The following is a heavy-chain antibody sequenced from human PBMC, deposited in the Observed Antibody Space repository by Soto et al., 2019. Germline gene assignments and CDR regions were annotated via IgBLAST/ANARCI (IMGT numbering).Heavy chain of an antibody. CDR2: INHSGST. CDR1: GGSFSCYY. Sequence: SETLSLTCAVYGGSFSCYYWSWIRQPPGKGLEWIGEINHSGSTNYNPSLKSRVTISVDTSKNQFSLKLSSVTAADTAVYYCARDRVYAKYHWFDPWGQGTLVTVSS. CDR3: ARDRVYAKYHWFDP. J-gene: IGHJ5*02. D-gene: IGHD2-8*01. V-gene: IGHV4-34*01.